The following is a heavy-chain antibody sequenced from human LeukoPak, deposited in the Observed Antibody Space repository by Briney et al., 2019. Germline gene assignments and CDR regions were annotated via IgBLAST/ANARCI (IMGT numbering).Heavy chain of an antibody. CDR1: GGTFSSYA. J-gene: IGHJ4*02. Sequence: SVKVSCKASGGTFSSYAISWVRQDPGQGLEWMGGIIPIFGTANYAQKFQGRVTITADESTSTAYMELSSLRSEDTAVYYCATSQNETRYSSGWSYYFDYWGQGTLVTVSS. CDR3: ATSQNETRYSSGWSYYFDY. D-gene: IGHD6-19*01. CDR2: IIPIFGTA. V-gene: IGHV1-69*13.